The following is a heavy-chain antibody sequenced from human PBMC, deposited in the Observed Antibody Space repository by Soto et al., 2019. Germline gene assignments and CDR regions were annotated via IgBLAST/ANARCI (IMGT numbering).Heavy chain of an antibody. CDR3: ARALGSRGPNCGMDV. CDR1: GGSISSYY. D-gene: IGHD3-10*01. Sequence: QVQLQESGPGLVKPSETLSLTCTVSGGSISSYYWSWIRQPPGKGLEWIGYIYYSGSTNYNPSLKSRVTISVDTSKNQFSLKLRSVTAADTAVYYCARALGSRGPNCGMDVWGQGTTVTVSS. V-gene: IGHV4-59*01. CDR2: IYYSGST. J-gene: IGHJ6*02.